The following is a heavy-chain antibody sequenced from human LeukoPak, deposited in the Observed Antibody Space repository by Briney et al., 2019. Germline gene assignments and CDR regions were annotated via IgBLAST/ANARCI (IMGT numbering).Heavy chain of an antibody. CDR3: ARNLAAAGTDY. CDR1: GFTFSNYA. Sequence: PGGSLRLSCAASGFTFSNYAMSWVRQAPGKGLEQVSGISGSGVSTNYADSVKGRFTISRDNSKGTLYLQMNSLRAEDTAVYYCARNLAAAGTDYWGQGTLVTVSS. D-gene: IGHD6-13*01. J-gene: IGHJ4*02. V-gene: IGHV3-23*01. CDR2: ISGSGVST.